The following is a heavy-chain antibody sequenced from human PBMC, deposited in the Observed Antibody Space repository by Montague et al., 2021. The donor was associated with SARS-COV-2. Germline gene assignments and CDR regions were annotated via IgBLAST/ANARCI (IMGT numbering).Heavy chain of an antibody. CDR2: ISYDGSNE. V-gene: IGHV3-30*17. CDR1: GFMFHLYA. CDR3: ARTYHYDSSGFPGPYYFDL. Sequence: SLRLSCAASGFMFHLYAMHWVRQAPGQGLEWVAVISYDGSNEFYADSVQGRFTISRDNSGNTVSLQMHSLRAEDTAVYYCARTYHYDSSGFPGPYYFDLWGQGTPVTVSS. J-gene: IGHJ4*02. D-gene: IGHD3-22*01.